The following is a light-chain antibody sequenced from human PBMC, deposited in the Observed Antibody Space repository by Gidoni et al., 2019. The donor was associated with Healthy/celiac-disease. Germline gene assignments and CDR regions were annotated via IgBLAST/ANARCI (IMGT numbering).Light chain of an antibody. CDR3: CSYAGSYPYVV. CDR1: SSDVGGYNY. Sequence: QSALTQPRSVSGSPGQSVTISCTGTSSDVGGYNYVSWYQQHPGKAPNLMIYDVSKRPSGVPDRFSGSKSGNTASLTISGLQAEDEADYYCCSYAGSYPYVVFGGGTKLTVL. V-gene: IGLV2-11*01. J-gene: IGLJ2*01. CDR2: DVS.